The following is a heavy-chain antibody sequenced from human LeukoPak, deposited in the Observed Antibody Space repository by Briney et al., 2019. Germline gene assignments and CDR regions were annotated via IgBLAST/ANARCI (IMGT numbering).Heavy chain of an antibody. CDR3: ARQPPQYYGMDV. D-gene: IGHD1-14*01. J-gene: IGHJ6*02. CDR2: IYTSGST. CDR1: GGSFSNYY. V-gene: IGHV4-4*07. Sequence: SETLSLTCTVSGGSFSNYYWSWIRQPAGKGLEWIGRIYTSGSTNYNPSVKSRVTMSVDTSNNQFSLKLTSVTGADTAVYYCARQPPQYYGMDVWGQGTTVTVSS.